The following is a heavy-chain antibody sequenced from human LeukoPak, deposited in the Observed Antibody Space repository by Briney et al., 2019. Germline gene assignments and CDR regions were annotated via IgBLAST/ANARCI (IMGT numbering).Heavy chain of an antibody. CDR1: GFTLSNAW. Sequence: RGSLRLSCAASGFTLSNAWRSWVRQAPVHRLEWVGRIKSKTYGGTTDYAAPVKGRFTISRDDSKNTLYLQMNSLKTEDTAVYYCTTDGLGAFCWDIWGQGTMVTVSS. CDR3: TTDGLGAFCWDI. J-gene: IGHJ3*02. D-gene: IGHD3-16*01. CDR2: IKSKTYGGTT. V-gene: IGHV3-15*01.